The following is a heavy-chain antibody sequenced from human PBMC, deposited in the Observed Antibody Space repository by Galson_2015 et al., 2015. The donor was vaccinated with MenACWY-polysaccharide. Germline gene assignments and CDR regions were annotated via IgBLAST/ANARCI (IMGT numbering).Heavy chain of an antibody. Sequence: SLRLSCAASGFTFSNFEMNWVRQAPGKGLGWVSYISSSGSSTYYPDSVKGRFTISRDNAKNSLYLQMNSLRAEDTAVYYCARDPYNYGYLGDYWGQGTLVTVSS. CDR3: ARDPYNYGYLGDY. J-gene: IGHJ4*02. D-gene: IGHD5-18*01. CDR1: GFTFSNFE. V-gene: IGHV3-48*03. CDR2: ISSSGSST.